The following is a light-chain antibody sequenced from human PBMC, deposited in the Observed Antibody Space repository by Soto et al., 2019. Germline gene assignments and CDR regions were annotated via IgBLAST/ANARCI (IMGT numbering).Light chain of an antibody. Sequence: DIQLTQSPSFLSASLGDRVTITCRACQGIGSYLAWYQQKPGKAPRLLIYAASTLQSGVPSRFSGSGSDTEFTLTISSLQPEDFATYYCQQLNNYPLTFGGGTKVDIK. V-gene: IGKV1-9*01. CDR1: QGIGSY. CDR2: AAS. CDR3: QQLNNYPLT. J-gene: IGKJ4*01.